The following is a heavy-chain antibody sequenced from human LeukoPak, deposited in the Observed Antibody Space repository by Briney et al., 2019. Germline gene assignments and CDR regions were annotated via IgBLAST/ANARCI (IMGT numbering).Heavy chain of an antibody. CDR2: ISSSSSYI. Sequence: GGSLRLSCAASGFTFSSYSMNWVRQAPGKGLEWVSSISSSSSYIYYADSVKGRFTISRDNAKNSLYLQMNSLRAEDTAVYYCASTTGTTGWYYFDYWGQGTLVTVSS. V-gene: IGHV3-21*01. CDR1: GFTFSSYS. CDR3: ASTTGTTGWYYFDY. D-gene: IGHD1-1*01. J-gene: IGHJ4*02.